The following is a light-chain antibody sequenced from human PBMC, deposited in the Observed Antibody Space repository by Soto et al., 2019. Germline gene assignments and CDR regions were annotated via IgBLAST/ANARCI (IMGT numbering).Light chain of an antibody. CDR3: QQLRSSPWT. Sequence: DIQVTQSPATLSASVGDRVTITCRASQDIAIYLAWYQQKPGEAPKLLIYAASTLHGGVPSRFSGSGSGTDFALTITSLPAEDFETYYCQQLRSSPWTFGGGTKVDIK. J-gene: IGKJ4*01. V-gene: IGKV1-9*01. CDR1: QDIAIY. CDR2: AAS.